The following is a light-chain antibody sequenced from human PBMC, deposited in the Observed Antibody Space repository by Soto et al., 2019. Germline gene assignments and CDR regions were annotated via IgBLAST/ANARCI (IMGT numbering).Light chain of an antibody. CDR3: LQDYGYPRT. CDR2: ATS. J-gene: IGKJ3*01. CDR1: QDIRSE. V-gene: IGKV1-6*01. Sequence: IQMTQSPSSLSASVGDRVTLTCRASQDIRSELSWYQQKSGRAPKLLIYATSTVESGVPSRFSGSGSGTDFTLTINSLQSEDFATYYCLQDYGYPRTFGPGTKVEIK.